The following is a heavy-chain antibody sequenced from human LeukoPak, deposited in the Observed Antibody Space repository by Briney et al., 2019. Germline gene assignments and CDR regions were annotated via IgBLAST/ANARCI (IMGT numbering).Heavy chain of an antibody. CDR2: IWYDGSNK. CDR1: GFTFSSYG. J-gene: IGHJ4*02. Sequence: PGGSLRLSCAASGFTFSSYGMHWVRQAPGKGLEWVAVIWYDGSNKYYADSVKGRFTISRDNSKNTLYLQMNSLRAEDTAVYYCAKAQEITMIVVVNGGFDYWGQGTLVTVSS. CDR3: AKAQEITMIVVVNGGFDY. V-gene: IGHV3-33*06. D-gene: IGHD3-22*01.